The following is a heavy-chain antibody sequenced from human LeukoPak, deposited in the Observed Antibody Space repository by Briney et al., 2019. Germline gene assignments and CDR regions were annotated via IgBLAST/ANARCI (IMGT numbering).Heavy chain of an antibody. J-gene: IGHJ6*03. CDR2: ISGSGGST. CDR3: AKDSGYDYFDYYYYYMDV. Sequence: GGSLRLSCVASGFTFSNYAMNWVRQTPGKGLEWVSAISGSGGSTYYADSVKGRFTISRDNSKNTLYLQMNSLRAEDTAVYYCAKDSGYDYFDYYYYYMDVWGKGTTVTVSS. V-gene: IGHV3-23*01. D-gene: IGHD5-12*01. CDR1: GFTFSNYA.